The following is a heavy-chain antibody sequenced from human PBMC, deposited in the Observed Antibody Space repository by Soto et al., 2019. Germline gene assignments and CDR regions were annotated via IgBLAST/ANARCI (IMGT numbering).Heavy chain of an antibody. Sequence: ASVKVSCKGSGYTFTTYGIAWVRQAPGQGLEWMGWISTYNGHTKYSQKFQDRVTLTTDTSTSTAYMELRGLRSDDTAVYYCVRDDCSGDTCYLGHWGQGTLVTVSS. J-gene: IGHJ4*02. CDR1: GYTFTTYG. V-gene: IGHV1-18*01. CDR3: VRDDCSGDTCYLGH. CDR2: ISTYNGHT. D-gene: IGHD2-15*01.